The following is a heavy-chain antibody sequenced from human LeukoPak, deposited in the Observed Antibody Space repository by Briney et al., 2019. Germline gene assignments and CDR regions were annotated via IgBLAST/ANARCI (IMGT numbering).Heavy chain of an antibody. CDR2: IYYSGST. CDR3: ARTVVPAATPGFDR. V-gene: IGHV4-59*01. J-gene: IGHJ5*02. CDR1: GGSISSYY. Sequence: PSETLSLTCTVSGGSISSYYWSWIRQPPRKRLEWIGYIYYSGSTKYNPSLKSRVTISVETSKNQFSLKLSSVTAADTAVYYCARTVVPAATPGFDRWGQGTLVTVSS. D-gene: IGHD2-2*01.